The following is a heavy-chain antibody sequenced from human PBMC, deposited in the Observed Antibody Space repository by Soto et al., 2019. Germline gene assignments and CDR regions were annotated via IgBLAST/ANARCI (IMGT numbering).Heavy chain of an antibody. J-gene: IGHJ4*02. CDR3: ARGNVFTY. V-gene: IGHV4-30-4*01. D-gene: IGHD2-21*01. CDR1: GGSISSGDYY. Sequence: QVQLQESGPGLVKPSQTLSLTCTVSGGSISSGDYYWSWIRQPPGKGLEWMGYISHSGITYYSPSLKSRVIMSVDTSKNSFSLKLTSVTAAATAVDYCARGNVFTYWGTRTLVTVSS. CDR2: ISHSGIT.